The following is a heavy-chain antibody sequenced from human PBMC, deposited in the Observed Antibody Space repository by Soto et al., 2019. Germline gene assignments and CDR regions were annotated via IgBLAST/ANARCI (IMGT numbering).Heavy chain of an antibody. Sequence: GGSLRLSCAASGFTFSSYSMNWVRQAPGKGLEWVSYISSSSSSIYYADSVKGRFTISRDDAKDSLYLQMNSLRAEDTAVYYCARDVGPYNNGWHRQPPRYWGQGTLVTVSS. D-gene: IGHD6-19*01. CDR1: GFTFSSYS. J-gene: IGHJ4*02. CDR2: ISSSSSSI. CDR3: ARDVGPYNNGWHRQPPRY. V-gene: IGHV3-48*01.